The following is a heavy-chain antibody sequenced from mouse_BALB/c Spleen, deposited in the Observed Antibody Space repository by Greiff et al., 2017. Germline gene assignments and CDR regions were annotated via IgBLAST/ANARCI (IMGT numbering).Heavy chain of an antibody. CDR1: GFTFSSYA. Sequence: EVQVVESGGGLVKPGGSLKLSCAASGFTFSSYAMSWVRQTPEKRLEWVASISSGGSTYYPDSVKGRFTISRDNARNILYPQMSSLRSEDTAMYYCARERDYYGSSYVYFDYWGQGTTLTVSS. CDR3: ARERDYYGSSYVYFDY. J-gene: IGHJ2*01. CDR2: ISSGGST. D-gene: IGHD1-1*01. V-gene: IGHV5-6-5*01.